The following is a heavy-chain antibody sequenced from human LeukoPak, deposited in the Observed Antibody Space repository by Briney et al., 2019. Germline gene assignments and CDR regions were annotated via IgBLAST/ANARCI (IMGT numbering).Heavy chain of an antibody. CDR1: GFSISNSP. Sequence: GGSLRLSCAASGFSISNSPMSWVRQPPGRGLEWVAGISESGDRRMYAASVKGRVTISRDNSNNILSLQMNALRADDTAVYYCARGPYGSGSSWFDPWGQGTLVTVSS. V-gene: IGHV3-23*01. CDR2: ISESGDRR. D-gene: IGHD3-10*01. CDR3: ARGPYGSGSSWFDP. J-gene: IGHJ5*02.